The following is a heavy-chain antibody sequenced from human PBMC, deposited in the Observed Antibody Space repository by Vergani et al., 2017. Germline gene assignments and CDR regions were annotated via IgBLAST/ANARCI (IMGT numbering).Heavy chain of an antibody. J-gene: IGHJ4*02. CDR1: GDSVISTDYH. Sequence: QVQLQESGPGLVKPSETLSLTCTVSGDSVISTDYHWGWIRQPPGKGLEWIVSMDYSGSTSYNPSLESRISISVETPKNQFTRRLTSVTAADTAVYYCASKRGACRAAYCHSYDFWGPGTLVGVST. D-gene: IGHD2-15*01. CDR2: MDYSGST. V-gene: IGHV4-39*01. CDR3: ASKRGACRAAYCHSYDF.